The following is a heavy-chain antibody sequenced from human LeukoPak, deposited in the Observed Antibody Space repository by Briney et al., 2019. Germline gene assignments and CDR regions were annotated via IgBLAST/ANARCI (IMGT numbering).Heavy chain of an antibody. Sequence: ASVKVSCKASGYTFTTYDINWVRQATGQGLEWMGWMNPNSGNTGYAQKFQGRVTMTRDTSISTAYMELSRLRSDDTAVYYCARGSSGWTHKQFDYWGQGTLVTVSS. CDR2: MNPNSGNT. CDR3: ARGSSGWTHKQFDY. J-gene: IGHJ4*02. CDR1: GYTFTTYD. D-gene: IGHD6-19*01. V-gene: IGHV1-8*02.